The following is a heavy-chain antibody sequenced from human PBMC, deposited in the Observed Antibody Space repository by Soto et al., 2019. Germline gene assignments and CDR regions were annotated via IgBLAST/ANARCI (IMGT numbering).Heavy chain of an antibody. CDR3: AKEPTPRYYYYYYMDV. J-gene: IGHJ6*03. CDR1: GFTFSSYA. CDR2: ISGSGGST. V-gene: IGHV3-23*01. Sequence: GGSLILSCAASGFTFSSYAMSWVRQAPGKGLEWVSAISGSGGSTYYADSVKGRFTISRDNSKNTLYLQMNSLRAEDTAVYYCAKEPTPRYYYYYYMDVWGKGTTVTVSS.